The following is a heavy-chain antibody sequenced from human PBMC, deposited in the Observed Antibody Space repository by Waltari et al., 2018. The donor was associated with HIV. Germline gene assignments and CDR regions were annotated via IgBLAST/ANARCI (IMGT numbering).Heavy chain of an antibody. CDR2: TYYRSKWYN. CDR3: ARGDYYDSSGPRYYFDY. CDR1: GDSVSSNSAA. D-gene: IGHD3-22*01. Sequence: QVQLQQSGPGLVKPSQTLSLTCAISGDSVSSNSAAWNWIRQSPSRGLEWLGRTYYRSKWYNDYVVSVKSRITINPDTSKNQFSLQLNSVTPEDTAVYYCARGDYYDSSGPRYYFDYWGQGTLVTVSS. V-gene: IGHV6-1*01. J-gene: IGHJ4*02.